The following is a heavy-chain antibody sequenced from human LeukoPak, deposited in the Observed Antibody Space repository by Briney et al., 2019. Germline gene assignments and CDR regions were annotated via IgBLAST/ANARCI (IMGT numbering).Heavy chain of an antibody. D-gene: IGHD6-19*01. CDR1: GFTFTSSA. V-gene: IGHV1-58*01. CDR2: IVVGSGNT. CDR3: AAARIAVAPYRSVGFDP. Sequence: GASVKVSCKASGFTFTSSAVQWVRRARGQRLEWIGWIVVGSGNTNYAQKFQERVTITRDMSTSTAYMELSSLRSEDTAVYYCAAARIAVAPYRSVGFDPWGQGTLVTVSS. J-gene: IGHJ5*02.